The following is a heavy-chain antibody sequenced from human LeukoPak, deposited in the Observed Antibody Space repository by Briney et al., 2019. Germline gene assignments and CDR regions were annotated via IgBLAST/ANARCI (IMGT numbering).Heavy chain of an antibody. Sequence: GGSLRLSCAAPGFTFSSYEMNWVRQAPGKGLEWVSYISSSGSTIYYADSVKGRFTISRDNAKNSLYLQMNSLRAEDTAVYYCARDRRPYYYGSGSYSIDYWGQGTLVTVSS. CDR3: ARDRRPYYYGSGSYSIDY. CDR1: GFTFSSYE. CDR2: ISSSGSTI. D-gene: IGHD3-10*01. V-gene: IGHV3-48*03. J-gene: IGHJ4*02.